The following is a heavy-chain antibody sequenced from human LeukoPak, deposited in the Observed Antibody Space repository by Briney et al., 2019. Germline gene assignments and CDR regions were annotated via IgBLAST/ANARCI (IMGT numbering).Heavy chain of an antibody. CDR1: GFTLSSYA. J-gene: IGHJ4*02. CDR2: ISDTGNT. CDR3: AKIGGNVVY. Sequence: PGGSLRLSCAASGFTLSSYAMSWVRQAPGKGLEWVSAISDTGNTYHADSVKGRFTISRDNSKNTLFLQMNSLRAEDTAVYYCAKIGGNVVYWGQGILVTVSS. V-gene: IGHV3-23*01. D-gene: IGHD4-23*01.